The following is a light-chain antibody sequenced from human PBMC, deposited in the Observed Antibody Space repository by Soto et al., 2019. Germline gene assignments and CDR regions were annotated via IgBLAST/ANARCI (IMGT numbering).Light chain of an antibody. J-gene: IGLJ3*02. CDR1: SIDVGAYNY. Sequence: QSVLTQFASVSGSPGQSITISCTGTSIDVGAYNYVSWYQQHPDKAPKLLIYEVGNRPSGVSFRFSGSKSGNTASLTISGLQDEDEADYYCAAWDDSLSAWLFGGGTKCTV. CDR2: EVG. CDR3: AAWDDSLSAWL. V-gene: IGLV2-14*01.